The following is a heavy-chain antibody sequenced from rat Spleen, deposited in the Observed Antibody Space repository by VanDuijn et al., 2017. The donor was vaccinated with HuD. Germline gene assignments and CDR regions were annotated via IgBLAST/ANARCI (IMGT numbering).Heavy chain of an antibody. CDR1: GFTFTSFP. D-gene: IGHD1-6*01. V-gene: IGHV5-46*01. CDR3: TRDRILRSTGFDY. J-gene: IGHJ2*01. Sequence: EVQLVESGGGLVQPGGSMKLSCTVSGFTFTSFPVAWVRQAPTKGLEWVATISASGGSTYFRDSVKGRFTISRDVTKTTLYLQMSSLRSEDTATYYCTRDRILRSTGFDYWGQGVMVTVSS. CDR2: ISASGGST.